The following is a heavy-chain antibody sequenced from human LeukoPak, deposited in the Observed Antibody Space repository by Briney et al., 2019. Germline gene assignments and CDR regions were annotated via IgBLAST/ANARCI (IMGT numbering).Heavy chain of an antibody. D-gene: IGHD3-10*01. CDR1: GGSISSYY. CDR3: ARDRGRGYYGSGSHLFDY. CDR2: IYTSGST. J-gene: IGHJ4*02. V-gene: IGHV4-4*07. Sequence: SETLSLTCTVSGGSISSYYLSWIRQPAGKGLEWIGRIYTSGSTNYNPSLKSRVTMSVDTSKNQFSLKLSSVTAADTAVYYCARDRGRGYYGSGSHLFDYWGQGTLVTVSS.